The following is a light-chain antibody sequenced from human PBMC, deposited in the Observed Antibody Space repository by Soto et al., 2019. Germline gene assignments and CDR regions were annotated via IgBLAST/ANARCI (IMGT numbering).Light chain of an antibody. Sequence: EIVMTQSPATLSVSPGERATLSCRASQSVSSNLAWYQQKPGQAPRLLIYDASTRATGIPARFSGSESGTEFTLTFISLQSEDFAVYYCLQYNDWPRTFGQGTKVEIK. V-gene: IGKV3-15*01. CDR3: LQYNDWPRT. J-gene: IGKJ1*01. CDR2: DAS. CDR1: QSVSSN.